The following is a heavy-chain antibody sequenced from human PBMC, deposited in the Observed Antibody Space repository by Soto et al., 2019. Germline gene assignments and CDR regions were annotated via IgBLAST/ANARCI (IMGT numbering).Heavy chain of an antibody. Sequence: GASVKVSCKASGGTFSSYAISWVRQAPGQGLEWMGGIIPIFGTANYAQKFRGRVTITADESTSTAYMELSSLRSEDTAVYYCARDSCSGGSCYGPNWFDPWGQGTLVTVSS. J-gene: IGHJ5*02. CDR2: IIPIFGTA. CDR3: ARDSCSGGSCYGPNWFDP. V-gene: IGHV1-69*13. CDR1: GGTFSSYA. D-gene: IGHD2-15*01.